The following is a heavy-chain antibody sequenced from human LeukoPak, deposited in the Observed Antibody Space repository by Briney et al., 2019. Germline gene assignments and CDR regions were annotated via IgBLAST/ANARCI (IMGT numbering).Heavy chain of an antibody. J-gene: IGHJ4*02. CDR2: INHSGST. D-gene: IGHD2-2*01. V-gene: IGHV4-30-2*01. CDR3: ARARNLVVVPAAPITYFDY. CDR1: GGSISSGGYS. Sequence: PSQTLSLTCAVSGGSISSGGYSWSWIRQPPGKGLEWIGEINHSGSTNYNPSLKSRVTISVDTSKNQFSLKLSSVTAADTAVYYCARARNLVVVPAAPITYFDYWGQGTLVTVSS.